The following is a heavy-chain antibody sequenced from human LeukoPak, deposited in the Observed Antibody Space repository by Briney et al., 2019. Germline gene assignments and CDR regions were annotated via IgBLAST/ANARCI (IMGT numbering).Heavy chain of an antibody. CDR2: ISSSSHTI. Sequence: GGSLRLSCAASGFTFSTYSMNWVRQAPGKGLEWVSYISSSSHTIYYADSVKGRFTISRDNAKNSLYLQMNSLRAEDTAVYYCARTDILTGGFDPWGQGTLVTVSS. J-gene: IGHJ5*02. D-gene: IGHD3-9*01. V-gene: IGHV3-48*01. CDR3: ARTDILTGGFDP. CDR1: GFTFSTYS.